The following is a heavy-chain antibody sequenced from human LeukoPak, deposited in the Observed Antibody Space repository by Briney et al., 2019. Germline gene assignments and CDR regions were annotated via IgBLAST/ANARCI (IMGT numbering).Heavy chain of an antibody. CDR3: ARMVVTAVHGAFDI. Sequence: SGTLSLTCTVSGGSISSGGYYWSWIRQHPGKGLEWIGYIYYSGSTYYNPSLKSRVTISVDTSKNQFSLKLSSVTAADTAVYYCARMVVTAVHGAFDIWGQGTMVTVSS. CDR2: IYYSGST. D-gene: IGHD2-21*02. V-gene: IGHV4-31*03. CDR1: GGSISSGGYY. J-gene: IGHJ3*02.